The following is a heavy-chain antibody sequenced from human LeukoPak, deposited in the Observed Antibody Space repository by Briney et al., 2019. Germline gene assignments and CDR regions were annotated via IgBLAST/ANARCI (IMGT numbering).Heavy chain of an antibody. CDR1: GFTFSGSA. CDR2: IRSKANSYAT. J-gene: IGHJ4*02. V-gene: IGHV3-73*01. D-gene: IGHD3-22*01. CDR3: TRVLDSSGYVDY. Sequence: GGSLRLSCAASGFTFSGSAMHWVRQASGKGLEWVGRIRSKANSYATAYAASVKGRFTISRDDSKNTAYLQMNSLKTEDTAVYYCTRVLDSSGYVDYWGQRTLVTVSS.